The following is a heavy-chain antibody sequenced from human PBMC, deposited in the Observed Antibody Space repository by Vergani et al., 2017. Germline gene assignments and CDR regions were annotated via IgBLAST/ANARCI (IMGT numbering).Heavy chain of an antibody. Sequence: QVQLVQSGAEVKKPGSSVKVSCKASGGTFSSYAISWVRQAPGQGLEWMGGIIPIFGTANYAQKFQGRVTITADESTGTAYMELSSLRSEDTAVYYGAREAVLTKVRGRKQYNWFDPWGQGTLVTVSS. J-gene: IGHJ5*02. D-gene: IGHD3-10*01. V-gene: IGHV1-69*01. CDR3: AREAVLTKVRGRKQYNWFDP. CDR1: GGTFSSYA. CDR2: IIPIFGTA.